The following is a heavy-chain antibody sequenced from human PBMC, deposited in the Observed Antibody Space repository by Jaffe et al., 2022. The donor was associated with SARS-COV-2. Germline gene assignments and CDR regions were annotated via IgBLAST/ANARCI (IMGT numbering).Heavy chain of an antibody. J-gene: IGHJ3*02. Sequence: QVQLVQSGAEVKKPGASVKVSCKASGYTFTSYGISWVRQAPGQGLEWMGWISAYNGNTNYAQKLQGRVTMTTDTSTSTAYMELRSLRSDDTAVYYCAREPTRRGTYDILTGGAFDIWGQGTMVTVSS. CDR1: GYTFTSYG. V-gene: IGHV1-18*01. CDR2: ISAYNGNT. D-gene: IGHD3-9*01. CDR3: AREPTRRGTYDILTGGAFDI.